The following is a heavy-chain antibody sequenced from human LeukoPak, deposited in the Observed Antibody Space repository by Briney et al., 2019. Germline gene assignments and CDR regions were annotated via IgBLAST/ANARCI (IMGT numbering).Heavy chain of an antibody. Sequence: GGSLRLSCAASGFTFNNYGMHWVRQAPGKGLEWVAVIWNDRSHEYYEDFAKGRFTISRDNSRNTVYLQMNSLRAEDTAVYYCAKDATEFGDAHFDSWGQGTLVTVSS. CDR1: GFTFNNYG. CDR2: IWNDRSHE. J-gene: IGHJ4*02. CDR3: AKDATEFGDAHFDS. V-gene: IGHV3-33*06. D-gene: IGHD4-17*01.